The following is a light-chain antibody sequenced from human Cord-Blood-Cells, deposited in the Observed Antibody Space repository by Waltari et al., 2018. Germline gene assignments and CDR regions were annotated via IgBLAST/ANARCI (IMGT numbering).Light chain of an antibody. Sequence: QSALTQPASVSGSPGQSITISCTGTSSDVGSSNLVSWYQQHPGKAPKLMIYEVSKRPSGVSNRFSGSKSGNTASLTISGLQAEDEADYYCCSYAGSSTYVFETGTKVTVL. CDR2: EVS. CDR3: CSYAGSSTYV. J-gene: IGLJ1*01. CDR1: SSDVGSSNL. V-gene: IGLV2-23*02.